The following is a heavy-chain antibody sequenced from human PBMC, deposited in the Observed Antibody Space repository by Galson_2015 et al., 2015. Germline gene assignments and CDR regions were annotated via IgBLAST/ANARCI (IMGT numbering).Heavy chain of an antibody. J-gene: IGHJ4*02. CDR3: ARDEYSYGLTYYFES. CDR2: ISYDKSNT. V-gene: IGHV3-30-3*01. Sequence: SLRLSCAASGFTFSSYAMHWVRQAPGKGLEWVAVISYDKSNTYYADSVKGRFSISRDNSKNTLYLQMNSLRAEDTAVYYCARDEYSYGLTYYFESWGQGTLVTVSS. D-gene: IGHD5-18*01. CDR1: GFTFSSYA.